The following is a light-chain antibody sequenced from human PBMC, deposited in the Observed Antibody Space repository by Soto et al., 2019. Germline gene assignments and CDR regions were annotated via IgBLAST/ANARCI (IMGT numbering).Light chain of an antibody. CDR3: QSYDSDFVV. J-gene: IGLJ2*01. Sequence: NFMLTQPHSVSESPAKSLSISCTRSSGSIANNYVQWYQQRPGSAPTTVIYENNQRLSGVSDRFSGSTDGSSNSASLTISGLQSEDEADYYCQSYDSDFVVFGGGTKVTV. V-gene: IGLV6-57*04. CDR1: SGSIANNY. CDR2: ENN.